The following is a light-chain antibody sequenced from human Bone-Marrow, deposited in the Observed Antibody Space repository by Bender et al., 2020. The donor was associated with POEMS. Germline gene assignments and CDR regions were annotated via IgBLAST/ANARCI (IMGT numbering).Light chain of an antibody. V-gene: IGLV1-44*01. J-gene: IGLJ2*01. CDR3: CSFADTFEV. CDR1: SSNIGTNP. Sequence: QTVLTQPPSASGTPGQRVTISCSGSSSNIGTNPVNWYQQLPGTAPKLLIYINNQRPSGVPDRFSGSKSGNTASLTIFGLQAEDEADYYCCSFADTFEVFGEGTKLTVL. CDR2: INN.